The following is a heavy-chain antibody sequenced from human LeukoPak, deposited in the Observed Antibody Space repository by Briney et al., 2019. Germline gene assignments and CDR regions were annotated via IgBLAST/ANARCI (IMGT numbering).Heavy chain of an antibody. V-gene: IGHV3-20*04. Sequence: GGSLRLCCAASGYTFDDYGMSWVRQAPGKGLEWVSGINWNGGSTGYADSVKGRFTLSRDNAKNSLYLQMNSLRAEDTALYYCARAALAVAGTFIDYWGQGTLVTVSS. J-gene: IGHJ4*02. CDR3: ARAALAVAGTFIDY. CDR2: INWNGGST. D-gene: IGHD6-19*01. CDR1: GYTFDDYG.